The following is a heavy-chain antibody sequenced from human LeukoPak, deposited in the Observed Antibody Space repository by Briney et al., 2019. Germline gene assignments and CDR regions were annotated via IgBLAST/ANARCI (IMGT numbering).Heavy chain of an antibody. D-gene: IGHD2-2*01. CDR2: ISWNSGSI. Sequence: PGRSLRLSCAASGFTFDDYAMHWVRQAPGKGLEWVSGISWNSGSIGYADSVKGRFTISRDNAKNSLYLQMNSLRAEDTALYYCAKGDCTSTSCYWPYLEPLDYWGQGTLVTVSS. CDR1: GFTFDDYA. V-gene: IGHV3-9*01. CDR3: AKGDCTSTSCYWPYLEPLDY. J-gene: IGHJ4*02.